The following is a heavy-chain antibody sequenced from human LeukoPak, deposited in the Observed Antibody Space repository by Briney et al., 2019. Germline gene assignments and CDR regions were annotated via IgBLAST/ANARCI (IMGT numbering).Heavy chain of an antibody. CDR3: ARHLGSSYYFDY. CDR2: IYTSGST. CDR1: GGSISSGSYY. Sequence: SETLSLTCTVSGGSISSGSYYWSWIRQPAEKGLEWIGRIYTSGSTNYNPSLKSRVTISVDTSKNQFSLKLSSVTAADTAVYYCARHLGSSYYFDYWGQGTLVTVSS. V-gene: IGHV4-61*02. D-gene: IGHD3-10*01. J-gene: IGHJ4*02.